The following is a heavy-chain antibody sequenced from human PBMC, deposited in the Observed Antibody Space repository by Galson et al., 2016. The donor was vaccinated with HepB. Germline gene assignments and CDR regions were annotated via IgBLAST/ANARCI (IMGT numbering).Heavy chain of an antibody. D-gene: IGHD3-9*01. V-gene: IGHV3-11*01. Sequence: SLRLSCAASGFTFSDYYMSWIRQAPGKGLEWVSYISSSTTILYADSVKGRFTASRDNAKNSLYLQMNSLRAEDTAVYYCAREARLRYADSWGQGTLVTVSS. CDR1: GFTFSDYY. CDR2: ISSSTTI. J-gene: IGHJ5*01. CDR3: AREARLRYADS.